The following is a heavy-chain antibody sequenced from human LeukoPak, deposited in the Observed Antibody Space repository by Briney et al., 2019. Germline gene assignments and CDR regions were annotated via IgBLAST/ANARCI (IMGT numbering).Heavy chain of an antibody. J-gene: IGHJ4*02. CDR2: ISTSGSTI. CDR1: GFTFSSYD. Sequence: GGSLRLSCAASGFTFSSYDMNWLRQAPGKGLEWVSYISTSGSTIYYADSMKGRFTISRDNAKNSLYLQMNSLRAEDTAMYYCARNGYSSARKDYWGQGTLVTVSS. CDR3: ARNGYSSARKDY. D-gene: IGHD6-19*01. V-gene: IGHV3-48*03.